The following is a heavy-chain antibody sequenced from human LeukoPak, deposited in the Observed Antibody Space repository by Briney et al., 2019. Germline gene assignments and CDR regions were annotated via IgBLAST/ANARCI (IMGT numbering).Heavy chain of an antibody. CDR1: GYTFTSYD. J-gene: IGHJ6*03. CDR2: MNPNSGNT. Sequence: ASVKVSCKASGYTFTSYDINWVRQATGQGLEWMGWMNPNSGNTGYAQKFQGRVTMSRNTSISTAYMELSSLRSEDTAVYYCASLQVPAANYYYMDVWGKGTTVTVSS. V-gene: IGHV1-8*01. D-gene: IGHD2-2*01. CDR3: ASLQVPAANYYYMDV.